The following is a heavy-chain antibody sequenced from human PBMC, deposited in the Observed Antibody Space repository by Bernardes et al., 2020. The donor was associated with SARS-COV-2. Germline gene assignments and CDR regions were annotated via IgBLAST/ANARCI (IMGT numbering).Heavy chain of an antibody. J-gene: IGHJ4*02. D-gene: IGHD1-26*01. CDR3: ARPSSGSYWSHLDY. CDR1: GFTLSNYA. V-gene: IGHV3-30-3*01. CDR2: ISYDGSNK. Sequence: GGSLRLSCAASGFTLSNYAMLWVRQSPGKGLEWVAVISYDGSNKYYADSVKGRFTISRDNSKNTLYLQMNSLKPEDTAVYYCARPSSGSYWSHLDYWGQGNLVTVSS.